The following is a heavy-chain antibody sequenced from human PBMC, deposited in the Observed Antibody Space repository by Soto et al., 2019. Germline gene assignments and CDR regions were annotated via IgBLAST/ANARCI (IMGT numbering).Heavy chain of an antibody. CDR2: THYRGST. CDR3: AREISPTDSSGWPTRYEYFQH. J-gene: IGHJ1*01. CDR1: GGSISSASYY. Sequence: PSETLSLTCTVSGGSISSASYYWGWVRQPPGKGLEWIGSTHYRGSTYYNPSLYSRITTSVDTSKSQFSLKLSSVTAEDTAVYYCAREISPTDSSGWPTRYEYFQHWGQGTLVTVSS. V-gene: IGHV4-39*02. D-gene: IGHD6-25*01.